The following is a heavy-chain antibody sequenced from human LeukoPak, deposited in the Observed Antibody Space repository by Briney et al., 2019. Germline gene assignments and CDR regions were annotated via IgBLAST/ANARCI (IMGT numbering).Heavy chain of an antibody. D-gene: IGHD6-6*01. CDR2: ISYDGSNK. V-gene: IGHV3-30-3*01. CDR3: ARDGYSSSSGY. Sequence: GGSLRLSCAASGFTFSSYAMHWVRQAPGKGLEWVAVISYDGSNKYYADSVKGRFTISRDNSKNTLYLQMNSLRAEDTAVYYCARDGYSSSSGYWGQGTLVTVSS. CDR1: GFTFSSYA. J-gene: IGHJ4*02.